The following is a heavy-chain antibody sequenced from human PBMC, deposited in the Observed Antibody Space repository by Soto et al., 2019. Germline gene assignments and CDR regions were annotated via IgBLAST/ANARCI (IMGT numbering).Heavy chain of an antibody. CDR1: GFSFYNYA. D-gene: IGHD2-15*01. J-gene: IGHJ4*02. CDR2: IANDGGNK. Sequence: GGSLRLSGAASGFSFYNYAMHWVRQAPGKGLEWVAVIANDGGNKYYAESVKGRFTISRDNSKNTLYLQMNSLRPDDTAVYYCAKEEGDMSWAYDYWGQGTLVTVS. CDR3: AKEEGDMSWAYDY. V-gene: IGHV3-30-3*01.